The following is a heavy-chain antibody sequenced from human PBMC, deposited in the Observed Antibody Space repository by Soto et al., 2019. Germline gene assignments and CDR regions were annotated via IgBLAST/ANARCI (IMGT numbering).Heavy chain of an antibody. J-gene: IGHJ6*02. Sequence: GSLRLSCAASGFTFSSYAMSWVRQAPGKGLEWVSAISGSGGSTYYADSVKGRFTISRDNSKNTLYLQMNSLRAEDTAVYYCAKVEGTTVTIDHYYYYGMDVWGQGTTVTVSS. CDR2: ISGSGGST. D-gene: IGHD4-17*01. CDR1: GFTFSSYA. V-gene: IGHV3-23*01. CDR3: AKVEGTTVTIDHYYYYGMDV.